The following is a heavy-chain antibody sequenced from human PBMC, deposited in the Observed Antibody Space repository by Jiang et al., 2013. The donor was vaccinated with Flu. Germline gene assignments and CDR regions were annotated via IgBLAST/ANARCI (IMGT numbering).Heavy chain of an antibody. CDR1: THFT. CDR2: VNTGNGNT. CDR3: ARGGNMASRPKALDI. J-gene: IGHJ3*02. V-gene: IGHV1-3*04. D-gene: IGHD6-6*01. Sequence: THFTLHWVRQAPGQRLEWTGWVNTGNGNTKYSQNFQDRVAISSDTSANMASLELSSLRSEDTAVYYCARGGNMASRPKALDIWGQGTLVTVSS.